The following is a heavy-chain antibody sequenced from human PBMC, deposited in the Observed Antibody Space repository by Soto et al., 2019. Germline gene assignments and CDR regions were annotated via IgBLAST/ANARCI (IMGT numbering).Heavy chain of an antibody. V-gene: IGHV1-2*04. Sequence: GASVKVSCKASGYTFTGYYMHWVRQAPGQGLEWMGWINPNSGGTNYAQKFQGWVTMTRDTSISTAYMELSRLRSDDTAVYYCARDGGNYYYYMDVWGKGTTVTVSS. CDR3: ARDGGNYYYYMDV. CDR2: INPNSGGT. CDR1: GYTFTGYY. J-gene: IGHJ6*03.